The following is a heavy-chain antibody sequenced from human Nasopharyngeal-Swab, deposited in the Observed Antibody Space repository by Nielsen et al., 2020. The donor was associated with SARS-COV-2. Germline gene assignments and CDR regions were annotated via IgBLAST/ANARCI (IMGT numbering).Heavy chain of an antibody. CDR3: ARVSPYGAPFDY. CDR1: GFTFSSYE. CDR2: ISSSGSTI. D-gene: IGHD4-17*01. Sequence: GESLKISCAASGFTFSSYEMNWVRQAPGKGLEWVSYISSSGSTIYYADSVKGRFTISRNNAKNSLYLQMNSLRAEDTAVYYCARVSPYGAPFDYWGQGILVTVSS. V-gene: IGHV3-48*03. J-gene: IGHJ4*02.